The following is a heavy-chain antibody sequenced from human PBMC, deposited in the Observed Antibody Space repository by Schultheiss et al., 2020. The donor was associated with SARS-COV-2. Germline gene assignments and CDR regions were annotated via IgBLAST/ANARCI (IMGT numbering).Heavy chain of an antibody. CDR2: IYYSGST. D-gene: IGHD3-22*01. Sequence: SETLSLTCTVSGGSISSYYWSWIRQPPGKGLEWIGYIYYSGSTYYNPSLKSRVTISVDTSKNQFSLKLSSVTAADTAVYYCARAHSDPGSGYYPADAFDIWGQGTMVTVAS. CDR3: ARAHSDPGSGYYPADAFDI. CDR1: GGSISSYY. V-gene: IGHV4-59*01. J-gene: IGHJ3*02.